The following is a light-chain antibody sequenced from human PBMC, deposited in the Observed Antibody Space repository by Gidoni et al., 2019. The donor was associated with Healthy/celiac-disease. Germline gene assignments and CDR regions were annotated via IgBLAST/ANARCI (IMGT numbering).Light chain of an antibody. V-gene: IGKV1-39*01. J-gene: IGKJ1*01. Sequence: DIQVTQSPSSLSASVGDRFTITCRASQSISSYLNWYQQKPGQAPKLLIYAASSLQSGVPSRFSGSGSGTDFTITISSLQPEDFATYYCQQSYSTTWTFGQGTKVEIK. CDR3: QQSYSTTWT. CDR1: QSISSY. CDR2: AAS.